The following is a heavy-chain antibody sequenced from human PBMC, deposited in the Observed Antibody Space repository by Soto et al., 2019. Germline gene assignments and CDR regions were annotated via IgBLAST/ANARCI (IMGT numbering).Heavy chain of an antibody. CDR2: ISVDSETI. V-gene: IGHV3-48*02. CDR3: AGYGAGSRLRDPFDY. D-gene: IGHD3-10*01. CDR1: GLSFSDHA. Sequence: EVQLAEAGGGLVQVGGSLRLSCVVSGLSFSDHAMNWVRQAPGKGLDWVSYISVDSETIYYADSVKGRFTISRDNAKNQLYLQMNSLRDEDPSVYYCAGYGAGSRLRDPFDYWGQGTLVTVSS. J-gene: IGHJ4*02.